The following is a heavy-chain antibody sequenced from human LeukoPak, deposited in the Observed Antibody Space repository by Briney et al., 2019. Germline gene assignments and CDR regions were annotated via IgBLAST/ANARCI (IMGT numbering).Heavy chain of an antibody. J-gene: IGHJ6*03. CDR3: ARRVANRYCSSTSCYGEAEYYYMDV. CDR1: GFTFDDYG. CDR2: INWNGGST. V-gene: IGHV3-20*01. Sequence: GGSLRLSCAASGFTFDDYGMSWVRQAPGKGLEWVSGINWNGGSTGYADSVKGRFTISRDNAKNSLYLQMNSLGAEDTALYHCARRVANRYCSSTSCYGEAEYYYMDVWGKGTTVTVSS. D-gene: IGHD2-2*01.